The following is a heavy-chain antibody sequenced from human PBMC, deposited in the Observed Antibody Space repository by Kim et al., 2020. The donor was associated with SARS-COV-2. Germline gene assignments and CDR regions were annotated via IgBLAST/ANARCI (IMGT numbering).Heavy chain of an antibody. V-gene: IGHV3-33*01. CDR3: ARDRLVWGDAFDL. J-gene: IGHJ3*01. Sequence: AEAEKNRFTISRSNSKHTLNAQMNSLRAEDTAVYYCARDRLVWGDAFDLWGQGTMVTVSS. D-gene: IGHD3-16*01.